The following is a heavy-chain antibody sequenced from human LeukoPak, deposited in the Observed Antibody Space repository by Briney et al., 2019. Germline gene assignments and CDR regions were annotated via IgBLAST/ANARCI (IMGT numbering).Heavy chain of an antibody. CDR3: TQLLLRGPTA. J-gene: IGHJ4*02. Sequence: PGGSLRLSCAVSGFTFSNYYMSWVRQAPGRGLEWVANINQVGTETFYVDSVKGRFTVSRDNARNSLYLQMSSLRAGDTAVYYCTQLLLRGPTAWGQGTLVTVSS. V-gene: IGHV3-7*01. CDR2: INQVGTET. D-gene: IGHD2-15*01. CDR1: GFTFSNYY.